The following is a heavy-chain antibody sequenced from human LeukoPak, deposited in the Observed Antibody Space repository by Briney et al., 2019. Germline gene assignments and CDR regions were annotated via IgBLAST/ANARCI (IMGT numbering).Heavy chain of an antibody. D-gene: IGHD6-6*01. V-gene: IGHV1-18*01. CDR2: ISAYNGNT. CDR3: ARGAGSSPYYYYYYMDV. J-gene: IGHJ6*03. CDR1: GYTFTSYG. Sequence: ASVKVSCKASGYTFTSYGISWVRQAPGQGLEWMGWISAYNGNTNYAQKLQGRVTMTTDTSTSTAYMELRSLRSDDTAVYYCARGAGSSPYYYYYYMDVWGKGTTVTVSS.